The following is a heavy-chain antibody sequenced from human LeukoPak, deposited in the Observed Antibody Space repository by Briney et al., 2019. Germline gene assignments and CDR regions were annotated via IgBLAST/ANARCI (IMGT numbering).Heavy chain of an antibody. Sequence: SETLSLTCAVYGGSFSGYYWSWIRQPPGKGLEWIGEINHSGSTNYNPSLKSRVTTSVDTSKNQFSLKLSSVTAADTAVYYCAREETYYYGSGSPSLYWGQGTLVTVSS. CDR1: GGSFSGYY. V-gene: IGHV4-34*01. CDR2: INHSGST. D-gene: IGHD3-10*01. J-gene: IGHJ4*02. CDR3: AREETYYYGSGSPSLY.